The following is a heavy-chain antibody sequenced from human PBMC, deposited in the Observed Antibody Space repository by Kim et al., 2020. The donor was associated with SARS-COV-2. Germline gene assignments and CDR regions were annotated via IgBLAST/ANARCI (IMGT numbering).Heavy chain of an antibody. CDR2: ISGSGGST. V-gene: IGHV3-23*01. CDR3: ATSKYSGYEPFDY. D-gene: IGHD5-12*01. J-gene: IGHJ4*02. CDR1: GFTFSSYA. Sequence: GGSLRLSCAASGFTFSSYAMSWVRQAPGKGLEWVSAISGSGGSTYYADSVKGRFTISRDNSKNTLYLQMNSLRAEDTAVYYCATSKYSGYEPFDYWGQGTLVTVSS.